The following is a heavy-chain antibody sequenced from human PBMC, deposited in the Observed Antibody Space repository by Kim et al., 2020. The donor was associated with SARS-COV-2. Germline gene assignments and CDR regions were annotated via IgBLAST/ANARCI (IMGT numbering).Heavy chain of an antibody. CDR2: IYYSGST. Sequence: SETLSLTCTVSVGSISSSRYYWGWIRQPPGKGLEWIGSIYYSGSTYYNPSLKSRVTISVDTSKNQFSLKLSSVTAADTAVYYCARLGPGLLNWFDPWGQGTLVTVSS. CDR3: ARLGPGLLNWFDP. J-gene: IGHJ5*02. V-gene: IGHV4-39*01. D-gene: IGHD1-26*01. CDR1: VGSISSSRYY.